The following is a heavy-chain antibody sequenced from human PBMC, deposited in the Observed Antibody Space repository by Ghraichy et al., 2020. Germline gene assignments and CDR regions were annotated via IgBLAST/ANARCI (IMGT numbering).Heavy chain of an antibody. CDR3: TRDPGGKTGTRAAMDV. Sequence: GGSLRLSCAASGFTFSSYWMHWVRQVPGKGLVWVSRINSDGSGTSYADSVKGRFTISRDNAKNTLYLQMNSLRVEDTAVYYCTRDPGGKTGTRAAMDVWGEGGTVAVSS. CDR2: INSDGSGT. D-gene: IGHD1-1*01. J-gene: IGHJ6*04. V-gene: IGHV3-74*01. CDR1: GFTFSSYW.